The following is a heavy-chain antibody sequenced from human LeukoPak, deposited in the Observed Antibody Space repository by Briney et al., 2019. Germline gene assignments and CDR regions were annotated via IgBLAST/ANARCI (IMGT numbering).Heavy chain of an antibody. CDR1: GGTFSSYA. D-gene: IGHD6-13*01. Sequence: SVKVSCKASGGTFSSYAISWVRQAPGQGLEWMGGIIPIFGTANYAQKFQGRVTITADESTSTAYMELSSLRPEDTAVYYCLYSKNSNWFDPWGQGTLVTVSS. CDR2: IIPIFGTA. CDR3: LYSKNSNWFDP. J-gene: IGHJ5*02. V-gene: IGHV1-69*13.